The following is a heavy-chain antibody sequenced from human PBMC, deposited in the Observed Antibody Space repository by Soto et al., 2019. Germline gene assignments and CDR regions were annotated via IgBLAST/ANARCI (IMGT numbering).Heavy chain of an antibody. CDR2: IWYDGSNK. J-gene: IGHJ5*02. Sequence: GGSLRLSCAASGFTFSSYGMHWVRQAPGKGLEWVAVIWYDGSNKYYADSVKGRFTISSDNSKNTLYLQMNSLRAEDTAVYYCARDGGITIFGVVLNWFDPWGQGTLVTVSS. CDR1: GFTFSSYG. D-gene: IGHD3-3*01. CDR3: ARDGGITIFGVVLNWFDP. V-gene: IGHV3-33*01.